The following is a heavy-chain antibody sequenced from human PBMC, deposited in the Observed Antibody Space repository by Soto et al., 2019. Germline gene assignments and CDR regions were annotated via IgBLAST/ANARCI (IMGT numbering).Heavy chain of an antibody. J-gene: IGHJ4*02. Sequence: SETLSLTCTVSGGSISSSSYYWGWIRQPPGKGLEWIGSIYYSGSTYYNPSRKGRVTISVDTSKNQFSLKLSSVTAADTAVYYCARQEYDFWSGYYPPIDYWGQGTLVTVSS. D-gene: IGHD3-3*01. CDR1: GGSISSSSYY. CDR2: IYYSGST. CDR3: ARQEYDFWSGYYPPIDY. V-gene: IGHV4-39*01.